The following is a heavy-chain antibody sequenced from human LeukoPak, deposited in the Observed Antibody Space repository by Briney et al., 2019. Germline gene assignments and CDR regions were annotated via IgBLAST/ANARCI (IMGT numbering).Heavy chain of an antibody. CDR3: AREGALTMVRGGMGGYYYYMDV. Sequence: SDTLSLTCTVSGRSISSGSYYWRWIRQPAGKGLEWIGRIYTSGSTNYHPSLTSRLTISVDTSKNQFSMKLSSVTAAGTGVYYCAREGALTMVRGGMGGYYYYMDVWGKGTTVTISS. CDR2: IYTSGST. V-gene: IGHV4-61*02. J-gene: IGHJ6*03. CDR1: GRSISSGSYY. D-gene: IGHD3-10*01.